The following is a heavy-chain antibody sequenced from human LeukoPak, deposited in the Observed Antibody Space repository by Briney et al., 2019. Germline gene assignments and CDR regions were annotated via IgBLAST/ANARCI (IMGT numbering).Heavy chain of an antibody. CDR2: IYYSGST. J-gene: IGHJ4*02. V-gene: IGHV4-31*03. CDR3: ARVHLAVFDY. CDR1: GGSISSGGYY. Sequence: SQTLSLTCTVSGGSISSGGYYWSWLRQHPGKGLEWIGYIYYSGSTNYNPSLKSRVTISVDTSKNQFSLKLSSVTAADTAVYYCARVHLAVFDYWGQGTLVTVSS.